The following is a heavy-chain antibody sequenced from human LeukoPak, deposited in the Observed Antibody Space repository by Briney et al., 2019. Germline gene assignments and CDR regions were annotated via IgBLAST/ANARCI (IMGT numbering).Heavy chain of an antibody. J-gene: IGHJ4*02. CDR3: ARRGSGYHTDY. Sequence: SETLSLTCSVSGGSISRSGYYWGWIRQPPGKGLEWIGSIYYSGSPYYNPSLKSRVTLSVDTSKNQFSLKVSSVTAADTAVYYCARRGSGYHTDYWGQGTLVTVSS. D-gene: IGHD3-3*01. V-gene: IGHV4-39*01. CDR1: GGSISRSGYY. CDR2: IYYSGSP.